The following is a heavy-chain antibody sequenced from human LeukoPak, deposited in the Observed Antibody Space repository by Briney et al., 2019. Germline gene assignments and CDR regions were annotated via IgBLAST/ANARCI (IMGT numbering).Heavy chain of an antibody. V-gene: IGHV1-18*04. CDR1: GYTFTGYY. J-gene: IGHJ4*02. CDR3: ARSFYYDSSGYAPFSY. D-gene: IGHD3-22*01. Sequence: GASVKVSCKASGYTFTGYYMHWVRQAPGQGLEWMGWISVDNGKTNYAQKLQGRVTVTTETTTNTAYMELRSLRSDDTAAYYCARSFYYDSSGYAPFSYWGQGTLVTVSS. CDR2: ISVDNGKT.